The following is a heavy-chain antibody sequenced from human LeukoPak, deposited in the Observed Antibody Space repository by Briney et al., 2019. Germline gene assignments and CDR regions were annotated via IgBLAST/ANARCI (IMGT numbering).Heavy chain of an antibody. V-gene: IGHV3-21*01. CDR3: ARDRVDYGDYPFDY. Sequence: GGSLRLSCAASGFTFNTSSMNWVRQAPGKGLEWVSSISSSSSYIYYADSVKGRFTISRDNAKNSLYLQMNSLRAEDTAVYYCARDRVDYGDYPFDYWGQGTLVTVSS. CDR2: ISSSSSYI. CDR1: GFTFNTSS. D-gene: IGHD4-17*01. J-gene: IGHJ4*02.